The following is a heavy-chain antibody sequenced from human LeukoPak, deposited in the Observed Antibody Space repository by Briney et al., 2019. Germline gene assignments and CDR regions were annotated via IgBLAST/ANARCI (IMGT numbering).Heavy chain of an antibody. D-gene: IGHD6-19*01. CDR1: GDSISSSSYY. CDR3: ARHLGSGWSIDY. CDR2: IYYSGST. J-gene: IGHJ4*02. V-gene: IGHV4-39*01. Sequence: PSETLSLTCTVSGDSISSSSYYGGWIRQPPGKGLEWIGSIYYSGSTYYNPSLKSRVTISVDTSKNQFSLKLSSVTAADTAMYYCARHLGSGWSIDYWGQGTLVTVSS.